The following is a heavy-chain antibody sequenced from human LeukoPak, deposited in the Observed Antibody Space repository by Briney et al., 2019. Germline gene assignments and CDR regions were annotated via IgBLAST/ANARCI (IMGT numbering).Heavy chain of an antibody. V-gene: IGHV3-21*01. Sequence: KSGGSLRLSCAASGFTFSSYSLNWVRQAPGKGLEWVSSISSSSSYMYYADSVKGRFTISRDNAKNSLYLQMNSLRAEDTAVYYCARDRDYMDVWGKGTTVTVSS. J-gene: IGHJ6*03. CDR2: ISSSSSYM. CDR1: GFTFSSYS. CDR3: ARDRDYMDV.